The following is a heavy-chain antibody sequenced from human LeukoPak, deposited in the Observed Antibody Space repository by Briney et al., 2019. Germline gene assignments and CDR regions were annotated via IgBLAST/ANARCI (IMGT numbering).Heavy chain of an antibody. CDR2: IYTSGST. V-gene: IGHV4-4*07. J-gene: IGHJ6*02. Sequence: SETLSLTCTVSDGSLSSYYWSWIRQPAGKGLEWIGRIYTSGSTSYNPSLKSRVTMSIDTSKKQVSLRLNSVTPTDTAVYYCARGYYFGLDVWGLGTTVTVSS. CDR3: ARGYYFGLDV. CDR1: DGSLSSYY.